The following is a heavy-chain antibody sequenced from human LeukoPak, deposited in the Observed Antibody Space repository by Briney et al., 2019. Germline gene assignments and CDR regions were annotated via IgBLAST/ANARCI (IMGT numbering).Heavy chain of an antibody. J-gene: IGHJ4*02. CDR3: ARAGIVVVPADKGFDY. D-gene: IGHD2-2*01. CDR1: GYTFTSYY. CDR2: INPSGGST. Sequence: ASVKVSCKASGYTFTSYYMHWVRQAPGQGLEWMGIINPSGGSTSYAQKFQGRVTMTRDMSTSTVYMELSSLRSEDTAVYYCARAGIVVVPADKGFDYWGQGTLVTVSS. V-gene: IGHV1-46*01.